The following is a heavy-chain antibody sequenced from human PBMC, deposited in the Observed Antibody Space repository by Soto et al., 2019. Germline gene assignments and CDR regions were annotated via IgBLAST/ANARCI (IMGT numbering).Heavy chain of an antibody. CDR3: ARGLRVGTGWSSSWYQRAEYFQH. CDR2: INHSGST. Sequence: PSETLSLTCAVYGGSFSGYYWSWIRQPPGKGLEWIGEINHSGSTNYNPSLKSRVTISVDTSKNQFSLKLSSVTAADTAVYYCARGLRVGTGWSSSWYQRAEYFQHWGQGTLVTVSS. J-gene: IGHJ1*01. V-gene: IGHV4-34*01. D-gene: IGHD6-13*01. CDR1: GGSFSGYY.